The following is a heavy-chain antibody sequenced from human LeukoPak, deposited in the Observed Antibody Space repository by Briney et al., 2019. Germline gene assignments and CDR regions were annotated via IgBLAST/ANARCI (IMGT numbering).Heavy chain of an antibody. Sequence: GASVKVSCKASGYTFTGYYMHWVRRAPGQGLEWMGWINPNSGGTNYAQKFQGRVTMTRDTSISTAYMEPSRLRSDDTAVYYCARDLDMTTVTGAFDIWGQGTMVTVSS. CDR3: ARDLDMTTVTGAFDI. V-gene: IGHV1-2*02. J-gene: IGHJ3*02. D-gene: IGHD4-17*01. CDR1: GYTFTGYY. CDR2: INPNSGGT.